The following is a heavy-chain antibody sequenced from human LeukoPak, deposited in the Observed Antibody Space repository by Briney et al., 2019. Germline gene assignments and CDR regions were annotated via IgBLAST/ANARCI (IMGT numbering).Heavy chain of an antibody. V-gene: IGHV4-39*07. Sequence: SETLSLTCSVSGGSISSSSYYWGWIRQPPGKGLEWIGNIYYSGSTNYNPSLKSRVTISVDTSKNQFSLKLSSVTAADTAVYYCARGHITYYYDSSGYYYGYYFDYWGQGTLVTVSS. J-gene: IGHJ4*02. CDR2: IYYSGST. CDR1: GGSISSSSYY. D-gene: IGHD3-22*01. CDR3: ARGHITYYYDSSGYYYGYYFDY.